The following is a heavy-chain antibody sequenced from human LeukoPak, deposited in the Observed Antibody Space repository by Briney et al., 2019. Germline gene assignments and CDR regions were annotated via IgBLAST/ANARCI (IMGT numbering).Heavy chain of an antibody. CDR2: INPNSGGT. CDR1: GYTFTGYY. Sequence: ASVKVSCKASGYTFTGYYMHWARQAPGQGLEWMGWINPNSGGTNYAQNFQGRVTMTRDTSISTAYMELSRLRFDDTAVYYCARRSSTHAFDIWGQGTMVTVSS. CDR3: ARRSSTHAFDI. V-gene: IGHV1-2*02. J-gene: IGHJ3*02. D-gene: IGHD6-13*01.